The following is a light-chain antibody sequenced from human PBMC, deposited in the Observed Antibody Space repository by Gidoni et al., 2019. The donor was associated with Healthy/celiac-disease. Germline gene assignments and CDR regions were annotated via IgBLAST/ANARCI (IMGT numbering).Light chain of an antibody. CDR3: QQYYSTPLT. J-gene: IGKJ4*01. CDR2: WAS. Sequence: DIVMPQSPDSLAVSLGERATINCKSSQSVLYSSNNKTYLAWYQQKPGQPPKLLIDWASTRESGVPDRFSGSGSGTDFTLTISSLQAEDVAVYYCQQYYSTPLTFGGGTKVEIK. CDR1: QSVLYSSNNKTY. V-gene: IGKV4-1*01.